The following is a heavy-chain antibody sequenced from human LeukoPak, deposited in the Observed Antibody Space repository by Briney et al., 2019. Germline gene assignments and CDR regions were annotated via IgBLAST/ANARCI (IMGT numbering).Heavy chain of an antibody. V-gene: IGHV4-4*07. CDR1: GGSISSYY. D-gene: IGHD6-13*01. CDR3: ARESIAAAGIGSGELWYFDL. J-gene: IGHJ2*01. Sequence: SETLFLTCTVSGGSISSYYWSWIRQPAGKGLEWIGRIYTSGSTNYNPSLKSRVTMSVDTSKNQFSLKLSSVTAADTAVYYCARESIAAAGIGSGELWYFDLWGRGTLVTVSS. CDR2: IYTSGST.